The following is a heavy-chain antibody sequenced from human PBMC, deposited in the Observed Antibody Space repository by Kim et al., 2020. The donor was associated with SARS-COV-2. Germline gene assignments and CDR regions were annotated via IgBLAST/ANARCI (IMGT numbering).Heavy chain of an antibody. CDR2: ISSSVSTI. CDR1: GFTFSDYY. Sequence: GGSLRLSCAASGFTFSDYYMSWIRQAPGKGLEWVSYISSSVSTIYYADSVKGRFTISRDNAKNSLYLQMNSLRAAATAVFYCAGAMITMVQGVTPYSFDYWGQGTLVTVSS. D-gene: IGHD3-10*01. CDR3: AGAMITMVQGVTPYSFDY. V-gene: IGHV3-11*01. J-gene: IGHJ4*02.